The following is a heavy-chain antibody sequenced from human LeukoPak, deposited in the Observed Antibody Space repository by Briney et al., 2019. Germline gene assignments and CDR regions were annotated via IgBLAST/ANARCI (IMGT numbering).Heavy chain of an antibody. Sequence: GGSLRLSCAASGFTFSSYAMHWVRQAPGKGLEWVAVISYDGSNKYYADSVKGRFTISRDNAKNSLYLQMNSLRAEDTAVYYCARIVSGYSYGFDYWGQGTLVTVSS. J-gene: IGHJ4*02. V-gene: IGHV3-30*04. CDR1: GFTFSSYA. CDR2: ISYDGSNK. D-gene: IGHD5-18*01. CDR3: ARIVSGYSYGFDY.